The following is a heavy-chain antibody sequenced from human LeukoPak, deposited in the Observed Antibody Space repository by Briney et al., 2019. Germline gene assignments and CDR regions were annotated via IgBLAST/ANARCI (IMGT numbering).Heavy chain of an antibody. J-gene: IGHJ3*02. V-gene: IGHV3-66*01. CDR3: AKDTERRMYAFDI. CDR1: GFTVSSNF. CDR2: IYSGGST. Sequence: GGSLRLSCAASGFTVSSNFLSWVRQAPGKGLEWVSVIYSGGSTYYTDSVKGRFTISRDIPKNTLYLQMNSLRAEDTAVYYCAKDTERRMYAFDIWGQGTMVTVSS. D-gene: IGHD1-1*01.